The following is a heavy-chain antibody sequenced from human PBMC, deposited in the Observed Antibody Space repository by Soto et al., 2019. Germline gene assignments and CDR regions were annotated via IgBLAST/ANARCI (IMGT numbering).Heavy chain of an antibody. Sequence: EVQLVESGGGLVQPGGSLRLSCAASGFTVSSNYMSWVRQAPGKGLEWVSVIYSGGSTYYADSVKGRFTISRDNSKNTRYLQMNSRRAEDTAVYDCARDGVTGYYYYGMDVWGQGTTVTVSS. D-gene: IGHD2-21*02. J-gene: IGHJ6*02. CDR1: GFTVSSNY. CDR2: IYSGGST. V-gene: IGHV3-66*01. CDR3: ARDGVTGYYYYGMDV.